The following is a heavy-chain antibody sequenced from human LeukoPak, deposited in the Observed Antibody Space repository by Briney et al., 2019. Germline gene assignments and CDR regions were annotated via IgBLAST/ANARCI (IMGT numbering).Heavy chain of an antibody. CDR2: ILFDGSEK. Sequence: GGSLRLSCAASGFIFNTYGMHWVRQAPGKGLEWVAVILFDGSEKYYADSVKGRFTISRDNSKNSLYLQMNSLRVEDTTVYYCVRSQYYFDYWGQGTLVTVSS. D-gene: IGHD3-10*01. CDR3: VRSQYYFDY. CDR1: GFIFNTYG. J-gene: IGHJ4*02. V-gene: IGHV3-30*03.